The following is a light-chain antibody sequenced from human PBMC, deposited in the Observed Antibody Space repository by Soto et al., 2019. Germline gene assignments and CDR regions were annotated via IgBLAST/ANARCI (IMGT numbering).Light chain of an antibody. Sequence: QSALTQPASVSGSPGQSITISCTGTSSDVGGYNYVSWYQQHPGKDPKLMIYDVSNRPSGVSNRFSGSTSGNTASLTISGLQAEDEDDYYCSSYTSSSTVVFGGGTKLTVL. J-gene: IGLJ2*01. CDR1: SSDVGGYNY. CDR3: SSYTSSSTVV. CDR2: DVS. V-gene: IGLV2-14*01.